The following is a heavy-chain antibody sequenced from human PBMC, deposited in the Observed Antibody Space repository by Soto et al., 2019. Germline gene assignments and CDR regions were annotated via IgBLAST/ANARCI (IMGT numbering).Heavy chain of an antibody. V-gene: IGHV4-59*01. CDR3: ASVTFGGVVLAH. J-gene: IGHJ4*02. D-gene: IGHD3-16*01. Sequence: SETLSLTCTVSAASFSKYYWSWVRQPPGKGLEWIGYIYFNGNTNYNPSLKRRVTISIDTSKKQISLNLTSVTDADTAVYYCASVTFGGVVLAHWGQGTLVTVSS. CDR2: IYFNGNT. CDR1: AASFSKYY.